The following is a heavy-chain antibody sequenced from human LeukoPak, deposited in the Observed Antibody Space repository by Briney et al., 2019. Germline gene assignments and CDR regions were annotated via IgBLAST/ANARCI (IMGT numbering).Heavy chain of an antibody. CDR2: IIPIFGTA. Sequence: ASVKVSCKASGGTFSSYAISWVRQAPGQGLEWMGGIIPIFGTANYAQKFQGRVTITADESTSTAYMELSSLRSEDTAVYYCARARGSGSSSGVGWFDPWGQGTLVTVSS. CDR3: ARARGSGSSSGVGWFDP. J-gene: IGHJ5*02. CDR1: GGTFSSYA. V-gene: IGHV1-69*13. D-gene: IGHD6-6*01.